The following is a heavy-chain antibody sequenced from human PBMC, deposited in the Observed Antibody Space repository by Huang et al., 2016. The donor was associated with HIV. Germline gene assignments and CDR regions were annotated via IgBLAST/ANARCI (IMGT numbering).Heavy chain of an antibody. CDR3: ARDTYYTDIWKRNDASFL. CDR1: GYDFGSYG. V-gene: IGHV1-18*01. J-gene: IGHJ3*01. CDR2: IGSDSRDT. Sequence: QVQLVQSGGEVKQPGASVRVSCKASGYDFGSYGMGWVRQAPGKGREWLGWIGSDSRDTRTAQKFQGRFTMTTDRSATTTYMELRSLRYDDTAVYYCARDTYYTDIWKRNDASFLWGQGTMITVYS. D-gene: IGHD3-22*01.